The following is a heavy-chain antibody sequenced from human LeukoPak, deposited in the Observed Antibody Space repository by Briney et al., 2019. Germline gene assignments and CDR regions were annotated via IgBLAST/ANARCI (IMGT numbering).Heavy chain of an antibody. CDR2: ISAYNGNT. CDR1: GYTFTIYG. J-gene: IGHJ5*02. Sequence: ASVKVSCKASGYTFTIYGISWVRQAPGQGLEWMGWISAYNGNTNYAQKLQGRVTMTTDTSTSTAYMELRSLRSDDTAVYYCARPNYDSSGHNWFDPWGQGTLVTVSS. D-gene: IGHD3-22*01. CDR3: ARPNYDSSGHNWFDP. V-gene: IGHV1-18*01.